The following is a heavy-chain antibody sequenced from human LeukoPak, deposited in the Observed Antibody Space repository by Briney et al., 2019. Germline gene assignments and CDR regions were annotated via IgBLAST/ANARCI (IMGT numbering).Heavy chain of an antibody. CDR1: GFTFSSYS. J-gene: IGHJ4*02. CDR2: ISSSSSYI. Sequence: GGSLRLSCAAAGFTFSSYSMNWVRQAPGKGLEWVSSISSSSSYIYYADSVKGRFTISRDNAKNSLYLQMNSLRAEDAAVYYCARDTTRYSGYDFGYDPQNLDYWGQGTLVTVSS. D-gene: IGHD5-12*01. V-gene: IGHV3-21*01. CDR3: ARDTTRYSGYDFGYDPQNLDY.